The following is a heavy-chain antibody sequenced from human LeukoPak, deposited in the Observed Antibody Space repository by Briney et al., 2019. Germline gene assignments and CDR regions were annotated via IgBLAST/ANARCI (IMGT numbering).Heavy chain of an antibody. Sequence: GGSLRLSCAASGFTFSLYAMSWVRHAPGKGLVWVSGLNEDGGYTYYADSVKRRLTISRDNSENTLHMQMRSLRAEDTAIYYCVRDFRCSGGSCPLFDSWGQGTLVTVSS. CDR2: LNEDGGYT. D-gene: IGHD2-15*01. J-gene: IGHJ4*02. CDR3: VRDFRCSGGSCPLFDS. CDR1: GFTFSLYA. V-gene: IGHV3-23*01.